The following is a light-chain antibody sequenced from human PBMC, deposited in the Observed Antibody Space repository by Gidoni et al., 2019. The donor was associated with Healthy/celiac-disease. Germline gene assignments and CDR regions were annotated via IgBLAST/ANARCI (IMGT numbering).Light chain of an antibody. J-gene: IGLJ2*01. CDR1: KLGDKY. V-gene: IGLV3-1*01. CDR2: QDS. CDR3: QAWDSSTALHVV. Sequence: SYELTQPPSVSVSPGQTASITCSGDKLGDKYACWYQQKPGQSPVLVIYQDSKRPSGIPGRFSGSNSGNTATLTISGTQAMDEADYYCQAWDSSTALHVVFGGGTKLTV.